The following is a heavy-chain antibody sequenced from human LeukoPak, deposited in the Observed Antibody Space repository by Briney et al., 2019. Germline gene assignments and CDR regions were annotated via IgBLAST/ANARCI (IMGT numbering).Heavy chain of an antibody. V-gene: IGHV4-59*01. D-gene: IGHD6-13*01. Sequence: SETLSLTCTVSGGAISSYYWGCLRQPPGEGLEWIGYIYYSGSTNYNPPPTSRVSISVVASKNQFSLKLSSVTAADTAVYYCARGTSSSWYFSTKSGHWFDRWGQGTLVTVSS. CDR3: ARGTSSSWYFSTKSGHWFDR. CDR2: IYYSGST. CDR1: GGAISSYY. J-gene: IGHJ5*02.